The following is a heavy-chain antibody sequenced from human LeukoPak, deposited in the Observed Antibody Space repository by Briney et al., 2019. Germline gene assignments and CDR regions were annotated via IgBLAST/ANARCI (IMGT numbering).Heavy chain of an antibody. J-gene: IGHJ4*02. CDR3: VRDLGGRSGH. CDR1: GFTFSSNW. Sequence: PGGSLRLSCAASGFTFSSNWMHWVRQAPEKGLVWVSRINEDGSTTNYADSVKGRSTIFSDNAKNTLYLQMNSLRAEDTAVYYCVRDLGGRSGHWGQGTLVTVSS. CDR2: INEDGSTT. V-gene: IGHV3-74*01. D-gene: IGHD1-26*01.